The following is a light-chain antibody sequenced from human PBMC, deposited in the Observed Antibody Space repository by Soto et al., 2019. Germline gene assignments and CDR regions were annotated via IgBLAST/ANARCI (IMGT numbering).Light chain of an antibody. CDR1: SSDVGGYNF. J-gene: IGLJ1*01. V-gene: IGLV2-14*01. CDR2: EVS. Sequence: QSALTQPASVSGSPGQSITISCTGTSSDVGGYNFVSWYQQHPGKAPKLMIYEVSNRPSGVSNRFSGSKSGNTASLTISGLQAEDEADYYCNSYTSSGTPYVFGTGTKVTVL. CDR3: NSYTSSGTPYV.